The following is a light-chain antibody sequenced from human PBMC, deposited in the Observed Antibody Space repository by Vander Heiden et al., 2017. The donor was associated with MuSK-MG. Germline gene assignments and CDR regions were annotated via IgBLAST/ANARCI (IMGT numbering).Light chain of an antibody. Sequence: DIQMTQSPSSLSASVGDRVTITCRASQSISIYLDWYQQKPGKAPKLLIYAASNLQSGVPSKFSGSGSGTDFTLTISSLQPEDFATYYCQQSDSTPPTFGQGTKVEIK. V-gene: IGKV1-39*01. CDR1: QSISIY. CDR3: QQSDSTPPT. J-gene: IGKJ1*01. CDR2: AAS.